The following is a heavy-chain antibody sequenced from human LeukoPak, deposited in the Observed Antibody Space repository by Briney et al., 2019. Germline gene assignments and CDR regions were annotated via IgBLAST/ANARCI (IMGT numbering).Heavy chain of an antibody. CDR2: IYHSGST. Sequence: SETLSLTCTVSGYSISSGYYWGWIRQPPGKGLEWIGSIYHSGSTYYNPSLKSRVTISVDTSKNQFSLKLSSVTAADTAVYYCATRGVGATTGTFDIWGQGTMVTVSS. CDR3: ATRGVGATTGTFDI. CDR1: GYSISSGYY. J-gene: IGHJ3*02. D-gene: IGHD1-26*01. V-gene: IGHV4-38-2*02.